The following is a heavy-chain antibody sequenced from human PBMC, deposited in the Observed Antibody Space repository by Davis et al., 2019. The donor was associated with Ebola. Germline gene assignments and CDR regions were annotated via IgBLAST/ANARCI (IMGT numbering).Heavy chain of an antibody. V-gene: IGHV1-8*02. Sequence: ASVKVSCKASGGTFSSYAISWVRQAPGQGLEWMGWMNPNSGNTGYAQKFQGRVTMTRNTSISTAYMELSSLRSEDTAVYYCARRVGARSGFDYWGRGTLVTVSS. CDR2: MNPNSGNT. CDR3: ARRVGARSGFDY. J-gene: IGHJ4*02. CDR1: GGTFSSYA. D-gene: IGHD1-26*01.